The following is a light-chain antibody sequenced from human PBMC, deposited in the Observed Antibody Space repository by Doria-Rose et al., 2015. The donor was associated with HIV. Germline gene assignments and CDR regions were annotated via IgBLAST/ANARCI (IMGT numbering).Light chain of an antibody. J-gene: IGKJ2*01. CDR3: LQDYSMYT. CDR1: QGIRDD. V-gene: IGKV1-6*01. CDR2: AAS. Sequence: TQSPSSLSASVGDRVTITCRASQGIRDDLGWYQHKPGKAPKLLIYAASNLQSGVPSRFTGSGFGTDFTLTINSLQPEDFATYYCLQDYSMYTFGQGTKVDI.